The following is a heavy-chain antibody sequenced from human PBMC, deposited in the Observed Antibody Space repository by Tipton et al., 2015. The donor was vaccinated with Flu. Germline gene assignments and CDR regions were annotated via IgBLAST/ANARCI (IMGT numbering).Heavy chain of an antibody. CDR3: ARDLRLDYFDY. CDR2: IYYSGST. CDR1: GGSISSSSYY. J-gene: IGHJ4*02. D-gene: IGHD5/OR15-5a*01. V-gene: IGHV4-39*07. Sequence: LVKPTETLSLTCTVSGGSISSSSYYWGWIRQPPGKGLEWIGSIYYSGSTYYNPSLKSRVTISVDTSKNQFSLKLSSVTAADTAVYYCARDLRLDYFDYWGQGTLVTVSS.